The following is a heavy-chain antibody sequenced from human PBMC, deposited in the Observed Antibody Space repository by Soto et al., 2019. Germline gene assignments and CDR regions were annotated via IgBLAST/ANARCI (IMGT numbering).Heavy chain of an antibody. V-gene: IGHV4-34*01. CDR3: ARREQYYYDSSGYYL. J-gene: IGHJ5*02. CDR1: GGSFSGYY. D-gene: IGHD3-22*01. CDR2: INHSGST. Sequence: QVQLQQWGAGLLKPSETLSLTCAVYGGSFSGYYWSWIRQPPGKGLEWIGEINHSGSTNYNPSLKSRVTISVDMSKNQFSLKLSSVTAADTAVYYCARREQYYYDSSGYYLWGQGTLVTVSS.